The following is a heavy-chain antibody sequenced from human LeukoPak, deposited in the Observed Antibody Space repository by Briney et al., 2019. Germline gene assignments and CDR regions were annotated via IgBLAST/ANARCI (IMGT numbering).Heavy chain of an antibody. Sequence: PGGSLRLSCAASGFTFSSYSMNWVRQAPGKGLEWVSSISSSSSYIYYADSVKGRFTISRDNAKNSLYLQMNSLRAEDTAVYYCASGTSKTYYDILTGRPPFDYWGQGTLVTVSS. V-gene: IGHV3-21*01. CDR1: GFTFSSYS. CDR2: ISSSSSYI. J-gene: IGHJ4*02. D-gene: IGHD3-9*01. CDR3: ASGTSKTYYDILTGRPPFDY.